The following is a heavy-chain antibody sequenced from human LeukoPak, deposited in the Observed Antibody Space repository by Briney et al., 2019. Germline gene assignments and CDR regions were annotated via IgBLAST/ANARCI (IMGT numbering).Heavy chain of an antibody. CDR3: AKDPTAMVTAGDY. V-gene: IGHV3-21*01. CDR2: ISSSSSYI. J-gene: IGHJ4*02. Sequence: GGSLRLSCAASGFTFSSYSMNWVRQAPGKGLEWVSSISSSSSYIYYADSVKGRFTISRDNAKNSLYLRMNSLRAEDTAVYYCAKDPTAMVTAGDYWGQGTLVTVSS. D-gene: IGHD5-18*01. CDR1: GFTFSSYS.